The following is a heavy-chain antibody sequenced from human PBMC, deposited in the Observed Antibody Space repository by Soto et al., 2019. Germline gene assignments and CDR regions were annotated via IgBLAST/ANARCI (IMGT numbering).Heavy chain of an antibody. CDR3: ARGGPRYYYDSSGSRRGWFDP. CDR2: INHSGST. D-gene: IGHD3-22*01. V-gene: IGHV4-34*01. Sequence: SETLSLTCAVYGGSFSGYYWSWIRQPPGKGLEWIGEINHSGSTNYNPSLKSRVTISVDTPKNQFSLRLSSVTAADTAVYYCARGGPRYYYDSSGSRRGWFDPWGQGTLVTVSS. J-gene: IGHJ5*02. CDR1: GGSFSGYY.